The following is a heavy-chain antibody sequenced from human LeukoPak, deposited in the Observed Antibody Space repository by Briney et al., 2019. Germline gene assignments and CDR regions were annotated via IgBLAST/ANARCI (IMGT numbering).Heavy chain of an antibody. V-gene: IGHV4-31*03. Sequence: SQTLSHTRTVSGGSISSGGYYWSCIRQHPGKGLGWNGYIYYSGTTTNNPSLKSRVPISVDTSKNQFFLKLSSVTPADTPLHYCARALGPATGSTYYGMDVGGQGSTVT. D-gene: IGHD1-7*01. CDR2: IYYSGTT. CDR1: GGSISSGGYY. J-gene: IGHJ6*02. CDR3: ARALGPATGSTYYGMDV.